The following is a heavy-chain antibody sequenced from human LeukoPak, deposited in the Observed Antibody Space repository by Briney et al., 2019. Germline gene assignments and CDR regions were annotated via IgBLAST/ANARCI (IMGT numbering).Heavy chain of an antibody. V-gene: IGHV3-30*18. D-gene: IGHD2-15*01. Sequence: GGSLRLSCAASGFTFSSYGMHWVRQAPGKGLEWVAVTSYDGSNKYYADSVKGRFTISRDNSKNTLYLQMNSLRAEDTAVYYCAKDGAVVVAAGLDYWGQGTLVTVSS. CDR1: GFTFSSYG. CDR3: AKDGAVVVAAGLDY. J-gene: IGHJ4*02. CDR2: TSYDGSNK.